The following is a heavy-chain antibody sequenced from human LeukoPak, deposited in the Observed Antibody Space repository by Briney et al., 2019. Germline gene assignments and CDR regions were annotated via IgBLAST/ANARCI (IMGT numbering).Heavy chain of an antibody. D-gene: IGHD5-12*01. Sequence: GSLRLSCAASGFTFSSYAMHWVRQAPGKGLEWVAVISYDGGNKYYADSVKGRFTISRDNSKNTLYLQMNSLRAEDTAVYYCARDRSSYEYYFDYWGQGTLVTVSS. CDR1: GFTFSSYA. J-gene: IGHJ4*02. CDR3: ARDRSSYEYYFDY. CDR2: ISYDGGNK. V-gene: IGHV3-30-3*01.